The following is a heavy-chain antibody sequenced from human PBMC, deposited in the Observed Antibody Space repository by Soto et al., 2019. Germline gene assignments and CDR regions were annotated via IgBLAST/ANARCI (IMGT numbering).Heavy chain of an antibody. CDR3: ARHGVGATRGYYYYYDMDV. J-gene: IGHJ6*02. D-gene: IGHD1-26*01. V-gene: IGHV1-69*06. CDR2: IIPIFGTA. CDR1: GGTFSSYA. Sequence: ASVKVSCKASGGTFSSYAISWVRQAPGQGXEWMGGIIPIFGTANYEQKFQGRVTITADKSTSTAYMELSSLRSEDTAMYYCARHGVGATRGYYYYYDMDVWGQGTTVTVSS.